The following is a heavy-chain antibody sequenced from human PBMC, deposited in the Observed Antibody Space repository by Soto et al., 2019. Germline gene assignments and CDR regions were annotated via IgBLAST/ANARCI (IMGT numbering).Heavy chain of an antibody. J-gene: IGHJ5*02. V-gene: IGHV4-4*02. CDR1: GGSINRSNR. Sequence: SETLSLTCAVSGGSINRSNRWTWVRQTPGQGLEWIGEIYPSGTTSYNPSLKTRVTISLDKSTNQFSLRLTSVTAADTAVYYCARKGLCFRVVPRGGLALWGQASLVTVS. D-gene: IGHD3-3*01. CDR2: IYPSGTT. CDR3: ARKGLCFRVVPRGGLAL.